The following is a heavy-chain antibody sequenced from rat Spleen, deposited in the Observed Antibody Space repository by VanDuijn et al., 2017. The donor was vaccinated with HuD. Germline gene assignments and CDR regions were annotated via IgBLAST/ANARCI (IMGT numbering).Heavy chain of an antibody. CDR3: ARSGPFDY. CDR2: LNSAGTT. Sequence: VQLLESGPGLVKPSQSLSLTCSVTAYSIISSYRWNWIRKFPGNKLEWMGHLNSAGTTNYNPSLKSRISITRDTSKNQFFLQVNSVSTEDTATYYCARSGPFDYWGPGVMVTVSS. V-gene: IGHV3-3*01. D-gene: IGHD4-1*01. J-gene: IGHJ2*01. CDR1: AYSIISSYR.